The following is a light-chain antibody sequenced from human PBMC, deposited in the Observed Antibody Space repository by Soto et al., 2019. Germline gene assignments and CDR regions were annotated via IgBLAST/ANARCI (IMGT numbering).Light chain of an antibody. Sequence: IVMTQSPATLSVSPGERATLSCRASQSIGGDLAWFQQKAGQAPRLLIYRASTRATGIPLRFSGSGSGTDFTLTISSLQSEDFAVYYCQQFNDWPITFGPGTKVDIK. CDR3: QQFNDWPIT. CDR1: QSIGGD. CDR2: RAS. V-gene: IGKV3-15*01. J-gene: IGKJ3*01.